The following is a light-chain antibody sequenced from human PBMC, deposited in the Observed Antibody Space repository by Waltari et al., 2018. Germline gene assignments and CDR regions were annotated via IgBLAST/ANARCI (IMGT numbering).Light chain of an antibody. CDR1: NSNIGPGYG. Sequence: QSVLTQPPSVSGAPGPRVTISCTGSNSNIGPGYGVHWYQHLPGTAPKLLIYANNNRPSGVHERFSGSNSGTSATLAITGLQAEDEADYLCQSYDSSLSGVVFGGGTKLTVL. CDR3: QSYDSSLSGVV. V-gene: IGLV1-40*01. J-gene: IGLJ3*02. CDR2: ANN.